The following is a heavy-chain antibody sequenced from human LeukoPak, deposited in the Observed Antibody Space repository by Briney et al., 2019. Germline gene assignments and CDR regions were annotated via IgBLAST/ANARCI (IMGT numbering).Heavy chain of an antibody. CDR2: ISAYNGNT. V-gene: IGHV1-18*01. CDR3: ARDRLLWFGESYNWFDP. CDR1: GYTFTSCG. J-gene: IGHJ5*02. D-gene: IGHD3-10*01. Sequence: ASVKVSCKASGYTFTSCGISWVRQAPGQGLEWTGWISAYNGNTNYAQKLQGRVTMTTDTSTSTAYMELGSLRSDDTAVYYCARDRLLWFGESYNWFDPWGQGTLVTVSS.